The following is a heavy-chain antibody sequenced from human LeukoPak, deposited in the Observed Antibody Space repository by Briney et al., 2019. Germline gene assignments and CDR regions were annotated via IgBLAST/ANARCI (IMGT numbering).Heavy chain of an antibody. CDR1: GFTFSGST. D-gene: IGHD5-18*01. CDR3: AREITYSYGNFDY. CDR2: ISTSSSYI. Sequence: GGSLRLSCAASGFTFSGSTMNWVRQAPGKGLEWVSFISTSSSYIYYADSVKGRFTISRDNAKNSLYLQMNSLRAEDTAVYYCAREITYSYGNFDYWGQGTLVTVSS. V-gene: IGHV3-21*01. J-gene: IGHJ4*02.